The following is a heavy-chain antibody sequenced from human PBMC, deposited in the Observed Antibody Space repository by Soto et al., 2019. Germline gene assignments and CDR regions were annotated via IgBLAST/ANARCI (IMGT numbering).Heavy chain of an antibody. Sequence: PGESLKISCKGSGYSFTSYWIGWVRQMPGKGLEWMGIIYPGDSDTRYSPSFQGQVTISADKSISTAYLQWSSLKASDTAMYYCARLPHPPTMVRGSYYYYGMDVWGQGTTVTVSS. CDR1: GYSFTSYW. D-gene: IGHD3-10*01. V-gene: IGHV5-51*01. J-gene: IGHJ6*02. CDR3: ARLPHPPTMVRGSYYYYGMDV. CDR2: IYPGDSDT.